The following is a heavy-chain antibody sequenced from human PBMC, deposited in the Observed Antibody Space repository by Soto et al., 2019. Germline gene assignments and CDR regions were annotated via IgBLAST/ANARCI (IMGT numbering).Heavy chain of an antibody. V-gene: IGHV3-23*01. Sequence: EVQLLESGGALVQPGGSLRLSCAASGFTFSSYAMTWVRQAPGKGLQWVSDISGSGDYTHYADSMKGRFSVSRDNSKNTVYLQMNSLRAEDTAVYFCAKPIGALAGWGQGTLVTVSS. CDR3: AKPIGALAG. CDR2: ISGSGDYT. CDR1: GFTFSSYA. D-gene: IGHD3-10*01. J-gene: IGHJ4*02.